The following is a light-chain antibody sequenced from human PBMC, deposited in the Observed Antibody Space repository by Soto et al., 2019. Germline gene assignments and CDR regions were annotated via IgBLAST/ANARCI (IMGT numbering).Light chain of an antibody. Sequence: QSVLTQPPSVSATPGQRVTIACSGGRSNIGSNHVYWYQHLPGTAPKLVIFRNDQRPSGVPDRFSGSKSGTSASLAISGLRSDDEAEYYCATWDDSLRAVYFGGATKVTVL. CDR3: ATWDDSLRAVY. V-gene: IGLV1-47*01. CDR2: RND. J-gene: IGLJ2*01. CDR1: RSNIGSNH.